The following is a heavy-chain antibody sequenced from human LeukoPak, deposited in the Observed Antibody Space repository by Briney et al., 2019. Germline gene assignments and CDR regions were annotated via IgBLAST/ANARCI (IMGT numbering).Heavy chain of an antibody. CDR1: GYSFTNYG. V-gene: IGHV1-18*01. D-gene: IGHD3-10*01. Sequence: GASVKVSCKASGYSFTNYGFTWVRQAPGQGLEWMGWISTYDGNANYAQKLQGRVTMTTDTSTITAYMELRSLRSDDTAVYYCARAPSGFTYGPGDHWGQGTLVTVSS. CDR3: ARAPSGFTYGPGDH. CDR2: ISTYDGNA. J-gene: IGHJ4*02.